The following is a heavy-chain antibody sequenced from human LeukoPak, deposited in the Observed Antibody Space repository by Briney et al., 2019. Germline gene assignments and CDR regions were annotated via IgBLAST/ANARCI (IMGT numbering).Heavy chain of an antibody. CDR3: ARDRRYYEYYFDY. CDR1: GFTFSSYA. Sequence: GRSLRLSCAASGFTFSSYAMHWVRQAPGKGLEWVAVISYDGSNKYYADSVKGRFTISRDNSKNTLYLQMNSLRAEDTAVYYCARDRRYYEYYFDYWGQGTLVTVSS. J-gene: IGHJ4*02. D-gene: IGHD3-22*01. V-gene: IGHV3-30-3*01. CDR2: ISYDGSNK.